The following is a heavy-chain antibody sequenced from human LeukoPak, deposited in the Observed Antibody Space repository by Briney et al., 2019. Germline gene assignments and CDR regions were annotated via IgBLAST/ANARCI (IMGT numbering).Heavy chain of an antibody. Sequence: ASVKVSCKASVYTFTGYYMHWVRQAPGQGLEWMGWINPNSGGTNYAQKFQGRVTMTRDTSISTAYMELSRLRSDDTAVYYCARGLRGGNGAFDIWGQGTMVTVSS. CDR1: VYTFTGYY. D-gene: IGHD4-23*01. CDR2: INPNSGGT. CDR3: ARGLRGGNGAFDI. J-gene: IGHJ3*02. V-gene: IGHV1-2*02.